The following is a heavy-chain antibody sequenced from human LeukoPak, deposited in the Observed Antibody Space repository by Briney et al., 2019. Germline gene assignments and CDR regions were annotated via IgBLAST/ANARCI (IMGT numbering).Heavy chain of an antibody. Sequence: SSETLSLTCTASGGSISSGSYYWSWIRQPAGKGLEWIGRIYTSGSTNYNPSLKSRVTISVDTSKNQFSLKLSSVTAADTAVYYCARGHDYSLNWFDPWGQGTLVTVSS. J-gene: IGHJ5*02. CDR2: IYTSGST. CDR3: ARGHDYSLNWFDP. CDR1: GGSISSGSYY. D-gene: IGHD4-11*01. V-gene: IGHV4-61*02.